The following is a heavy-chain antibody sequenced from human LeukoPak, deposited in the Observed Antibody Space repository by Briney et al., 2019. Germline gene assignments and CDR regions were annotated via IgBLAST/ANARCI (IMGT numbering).Heavy chain of an antibody. V-gene: IGHV4-59*08. D-gene: IGHD5-18*01. CDR1: GGSISSYY. J-gene: IGHJ5*02. CDR3: ARHISGDTATMVGPNWFDP. CDR2: IYYSGST. Sequence: SSETLSLTCTVSGGSISSYYWSWIRRPPGKGLEWIGYIYYSGSTNYNPSLKSRVTISVDTSKNQFSLKLSSVTAADTAVYYCARHISGDTATMVGPNWFDPWGQGTLVTVSS.